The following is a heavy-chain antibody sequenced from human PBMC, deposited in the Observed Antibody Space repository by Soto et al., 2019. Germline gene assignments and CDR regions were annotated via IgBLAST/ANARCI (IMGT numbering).Heavy chain of an antibody. D-gene: IGHD6-19*01. J-gene: IGHJ4*02. CDR2: ISSSSSTI. Sequence: GGSLRLSCAASGFTFSSYSMNWVRQAPGKGLEWVSYISSSSSTIYYADSVKGRFTISRDNAKNSLYLQMNSLRAEDTAVYYCARDKSAVAELFDPYWGQGTLVTVS. V-gene: IGHV3-48*01. CDR1: GFTFSSYS. CDR3: ARDKSAVAELFDPY.